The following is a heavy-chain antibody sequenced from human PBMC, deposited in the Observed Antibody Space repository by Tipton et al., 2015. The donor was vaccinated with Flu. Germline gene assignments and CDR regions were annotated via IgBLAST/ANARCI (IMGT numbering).Heavy chain of an antibody. Sequence: SLRLSCAASGFTFSNYAMSWVRQAPGKGLEWVSGISDSGGSTYYADSVKGRFTISRDNSKNTLYLQMNSLRVGDAAVYYCAKSASTRAIAVRPAYGMDVWGQGTTVTVSS. CDR2: ISDSGGST. D-gene: IGHD6-6*01. V-gene: IGHV3-23*01. CDR3: AKSASTRAIAVRPAYGMDV. CDR1: GFTFSNYA. J-gene: IGHJ6*02.